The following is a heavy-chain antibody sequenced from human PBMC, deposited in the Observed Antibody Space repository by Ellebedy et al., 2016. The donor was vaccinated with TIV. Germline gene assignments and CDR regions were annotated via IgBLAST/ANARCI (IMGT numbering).Heavy chain of an antibody. CDR1: GYSFPLYW. D-gene: IGHD5-24*01. V-gene: IGHV5-10-1*01. CDR2: IDVSDSYT. J-gene: IGHJ6*02. Sequence: GGSLRLSXKGSGYSFPLYWISWVRQIPGKGLEWLGKIDVSDSYTDYSPSFEGHVTLSADKSSSTAYLQWSRLKPSDTATYYCARQFDGLDVWGQGTTVTVS. CDR3: ARQFDGLDV.